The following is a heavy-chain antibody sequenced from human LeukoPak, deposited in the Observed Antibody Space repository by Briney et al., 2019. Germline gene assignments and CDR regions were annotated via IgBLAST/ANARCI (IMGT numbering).Heavy chain of an antibody. Sequence: SETLSLTCTVSGGSISSGAYYWSWIRQHPGKGLEWIGYIYNSGSTYYNPPLKSRVTISVDTSKNQFSLRLSSVTAADTAVYYCARHVFSSRDAFDIWGQGTMVTVSS. V-gene: IGHV4-31*03. CDR3: ARHVFSSRDAFDI. CDR1: GGSISSGAYY. CDR2: IYNSGST. J-gene: IGHJ3*02. D-gene: IGHD6-19*01.